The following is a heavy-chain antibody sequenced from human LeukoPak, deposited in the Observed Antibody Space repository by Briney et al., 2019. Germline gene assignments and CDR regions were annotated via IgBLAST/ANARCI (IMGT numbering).Heavy chain of an antibody. Sequence: GASVKVSCKASGYTFTGSYMHCVRQAPGQGLEWMGWISPDSGGTNYAQKFQGRVTMTRDTSISTAYMELSSLTSDDTAVYYCASGYKDSSGWGRVDYWGHGTLVTVSS. CDR2: ISPDSGGT. J-gene: IGHJ4*01. V-gene: IGHV1-2*02. CDR1: GYTFTGSY. CDR3: ASGYKDSSGWGRVDY. D-gene: IGHD6-19*01.